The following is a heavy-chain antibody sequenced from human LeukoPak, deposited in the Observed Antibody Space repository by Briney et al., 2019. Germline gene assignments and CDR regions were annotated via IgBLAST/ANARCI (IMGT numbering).Heavy chain of an antibody. J-gene: IGHJ4*02. CDR1: GFTFSSYS. V-gene: IGHV3-21*01. Sequence: GGSLRLSCAASGFTFSSYSMNWVRQAPGKGLEWVSSISSSSSYIYYADSVKGRFTISRDNAKNSLYLQMNSLKAEDTAVYYCASFVGGSGSRDYWGQGTLVTVSS. CDR2: ISSSSSYI. D-gene: IGHD3-10*01. CDR3: ASFVGGSGSRDY.